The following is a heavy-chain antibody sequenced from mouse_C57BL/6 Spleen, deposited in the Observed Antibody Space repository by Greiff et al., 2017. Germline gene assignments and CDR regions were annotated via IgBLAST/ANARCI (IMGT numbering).Heavy chain of an antibody. CDR2: IYPGDGDT. D-gene: IGHD1-1*01. V-gene: IGHV1-82*01. CDR1: GYAFSSSW. J-gene: IGHJ4*01. Sequence: VQLQQSGPELVKPGASVKISCKASGYAFSSSWMNWVKQRPGKGLEWIGRIYPGDGDTNYNGKFKGKATLTADKSSSTAYMQLSSLTSEDSAVYYCASPYGSSHCYAMDYWGQGTSVTVSS. CDR3: ASPYGSSHCYAMDY.